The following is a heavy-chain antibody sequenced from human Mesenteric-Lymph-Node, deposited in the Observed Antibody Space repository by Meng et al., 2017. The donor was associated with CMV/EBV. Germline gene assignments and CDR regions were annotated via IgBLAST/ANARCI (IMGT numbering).Heavy chain of an antibody. CDR2: SNAGNGNT. Sequence: ASVKVSCKASGYTFTSYAMHWVRQAPGQRLEWMGWSNAGNGNTKYSQEFQGRVTITRDTSASTAYMEVRSLRSDDTAVYYCARSGNRGFSGYDPLGGHYYHYGMDVWGQGTTVTVSS. D-gene: IGHD5-12*01. CDR3: ARSGNRGFSGYDPLGGHYYHYGMDV. V-gene: IGHV1-3*02. J-gene: IGHJ6*02. CDR1: GYTFTSYA.